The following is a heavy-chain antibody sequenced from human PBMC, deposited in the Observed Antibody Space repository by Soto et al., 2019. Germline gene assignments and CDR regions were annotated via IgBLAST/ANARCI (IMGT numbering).Heavy chain of an antibody. CDR1: GFTFSSYG. J-gene: IGHJ5*02. CDR3: ARDGGLNWFDP. D-gene: IGHD3-16*01. CDR2: IWYDGSNK. Sequence: GGSLRLSCAASGFTFSSYGMHWVRQAPGKGLEWVAVIWYDGSNKYYADSVKGRFTISRDNSKNTLYLQMNSLRAEDTAVYYCARDGGLNWFDPCGQGTLVTVSS. V-gene: IGHV3-33*01.